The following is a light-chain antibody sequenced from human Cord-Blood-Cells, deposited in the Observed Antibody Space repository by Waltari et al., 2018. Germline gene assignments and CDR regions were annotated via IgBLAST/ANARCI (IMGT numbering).Light chain of an antibody. CDR1: QGISSY. V-gene: IGKV1-8*01. J-gene: IGKJ4*01. CDR2: AAS. CDR3: QQYYSYPLT. Sequence: AIRMTQSPSSLPASTRDRVTITCRASQGISSYLAWYQQKPGKAPKLLIYAASTLQSGVPSRFSGSGSGTDFTLTISCLQSEDFATYYCQQYYSYPLTFGGGTKVEIK.